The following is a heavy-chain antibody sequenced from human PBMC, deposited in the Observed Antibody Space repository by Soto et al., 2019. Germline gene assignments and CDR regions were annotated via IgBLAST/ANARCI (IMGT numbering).Heavy chain of an antibody. V-gene: IGHV1-46*03. CDR1: GYTFTSYY. CDR2: INPSGGST. J-gene: IGHJ4*02. D-gene: IGHD2-2*01. Sequence: QVQLVQSGAEVKKPGASVKVSCKASGYTFTSYYMHWVRQAPGQGLEWMGIINPSGGSTSYAQKFQGRVTMTRDTSTSTVYMELSSLRSEDTAVYYCASRAPAAMLGDPLDYWGQGTLVTVSS. CDR3: ASRAPAAMLGDPLDY.